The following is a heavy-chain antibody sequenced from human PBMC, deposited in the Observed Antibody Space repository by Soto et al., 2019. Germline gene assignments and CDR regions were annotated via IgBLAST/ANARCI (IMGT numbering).Heavy chain of an antibody. CDR1: GFTVSSSY. V-gene: IGHV3-53*02. D-gene: IGHD6-13*01. J-gene: IGHJ4*02. Sequence: EVQLVETGGGLIQPGGSLRLSCAASGFTVSSSYMSWVRQAPGKGLEWVSVIFGGGATYYADSVKGRFTISRDNSKNTLYLQMNSLRAEDTGVYYCARDLPGYGSSWPREWGQGALVTVSS. CDR3: ARDLPGYGSSWPRE. CDR2: IFGGGAT.